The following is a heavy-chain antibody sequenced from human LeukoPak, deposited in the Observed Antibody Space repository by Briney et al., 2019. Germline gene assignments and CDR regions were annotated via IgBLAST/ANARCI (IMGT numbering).Heavy chain of an antibody. CDR3: ARDAQWELRIHTNARDAFDI. V-gene: IGHV3-21*01. CDR1: GFTFSSYS. J-gene: IGHJ3*02. Sequence: GSLRLSCAASGFTFSSYSMNWVRQAPGKGLEWVSSISSSSSYIYYADSVKGRFTISRDNAKNSLCLQMNSLRAEDTAVYYCARDAQWELRIHTNARDAFDIWGQGTMVTVSS. D-gene: IGHD1-26*01. CDR2: ISSSSSYI.